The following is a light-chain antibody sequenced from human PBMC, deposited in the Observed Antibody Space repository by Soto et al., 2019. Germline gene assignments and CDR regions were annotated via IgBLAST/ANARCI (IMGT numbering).Light chain of an antibody. Sequence: VMTQSPCTLSVSPLERCTLSVRAGQSVSSNLAWYQQKPGQAPRLLIYGASTRATGIPARFSGSGSGTEFTLTISSLQSEDFAVYYCQHYNNWPPITFGQGTRLEI. CDR2: GAS. J-gene: IGKJ5*01. CDR1: QSVSSN. CDR3: QHYNNWPPIT. V-gene: IGKV3-15*01.